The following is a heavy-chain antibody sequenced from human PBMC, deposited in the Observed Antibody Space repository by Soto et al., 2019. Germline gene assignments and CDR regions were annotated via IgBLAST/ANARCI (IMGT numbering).Heavy chain of an antibody. D-gene: IGHD2-2*01. J-gene: IGHJ6*02. CDR2: ISGSGGST. CDR1: GFTFSSYA. V-gene: IGHV3-23*01. Sequence: HPGGPLRLSCAASGFTFSSYAMSWVRQAPGKGLEWVSAISGSGGSTYYADSVKGRFTISRDNSKNTLYLQMNSLRAEDTAVYYCAKYCSSTSCRNYYYYGMDVWGQGTTVTVSS. CDR3: AKYCSSTSCRNYYYYGMDV.